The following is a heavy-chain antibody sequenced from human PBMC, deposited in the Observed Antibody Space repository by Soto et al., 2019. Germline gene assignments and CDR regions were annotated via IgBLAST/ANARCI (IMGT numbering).Heavy chain of an antibody. J-gene: IGHJ4*02. CDR2: ISSSSSYI. Sequence: EGSLRLSCAASGFTFSSYSMNWVRQAPGKGLEWVSSISSSSSYIYYADSVKGRFTISRDNAKNSLYLQMNSLRAEDTAVYYCARVEFRDGYNFDYWGQGTLVTVSS. V-gene: IGHV3-21*01. D-gene: IGHD5-12*01. CDR3: ARVEFRDGYNFDY. CDR1: GFTFSSYS.